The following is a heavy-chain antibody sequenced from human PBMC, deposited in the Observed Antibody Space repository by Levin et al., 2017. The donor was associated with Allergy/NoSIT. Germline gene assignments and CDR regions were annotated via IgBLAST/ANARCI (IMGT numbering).Heavy chain of an antibody. CDR1: GFTVSSNY. V-gene: IGHV3-66*01. D-gene: IGHD3-10*01. CDR3: AREGEYYYGSGSYYPSHFDY. CDR2: IYSGGRR. J-gene: IGHJ4*02. Sequence: GGSLRLSCAASGFTVSSNYMSWVRQAPGKGLEWVSVIYSGGRRHYADSVKGRFTISRDNSKNTLYLQMNSLRAEATAVYYCAREGEYYYGSGSYYPSHFDYWGQGTLVTVSS.